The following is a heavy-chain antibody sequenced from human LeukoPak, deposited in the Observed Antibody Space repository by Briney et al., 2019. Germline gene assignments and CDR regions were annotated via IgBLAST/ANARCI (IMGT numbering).Heavy chain of an antibody. V-gene: IGHV3-23*01. J-gene: IGHJ3*02. CDR2: ISGSGGST. Sequence: GGSLRLSCAASGFTVGTNYMSWVRQAPGKGLEWVSVISGSGGSTYYADSVKGRFTISRDNSKNTLYLQMNSLRAEDTAVYYCAKVWGAAAGLDAFDIWGQGTMVTVSS. D-gene: IGHD6-13*01. CDR1: GFTVGTNY. CDR3: AKVWGAAAGLDAFDI.